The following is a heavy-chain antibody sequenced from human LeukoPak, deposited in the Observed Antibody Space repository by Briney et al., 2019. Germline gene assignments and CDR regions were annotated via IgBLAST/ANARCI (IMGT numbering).Heavy chain of an antibody. J-gene: IGHJ6*02. CDR1: GGSISSYY. D-gene: IGHD2-2*02. CDR2: INHSGST. CDR3: ARLVVVPAAIIYYYYGMDV. Sequence: SETLSLTCTVSGGSISSYYWSWIRQPPGKGLEWIGEINHSGSTNYNPSLKSRVTISVDTSKNQFSLKLSSVTAADTAVYYCARLVVVPAAIIYYYYGMDVWGQGTTVTVSS. V-gene: IGHV4-34*01.